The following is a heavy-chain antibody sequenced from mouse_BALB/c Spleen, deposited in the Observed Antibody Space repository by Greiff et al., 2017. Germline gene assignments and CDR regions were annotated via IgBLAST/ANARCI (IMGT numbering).Heavy chain of an antibody. CDR3: TRMGGLLRGDYYAMDY. Sequence: EVQLQQSGTVLARPGASVKMSCKASGYTFTSYWMHWVKQRPGQGLEWIGAIYPGNSDTSYNQKFKGKAKLTAVTSTSTAYMELSSLTNEDSAVYYCTRMGGLLRGDYYAMDYWGQGTSVTVSS. CDR2: IYPGNSDT. V-gene: IGHV1-5*01. CDR1: GYTFTSYW. J-gene: IGHJ4*01. D-gene: IGHD1-1*01.